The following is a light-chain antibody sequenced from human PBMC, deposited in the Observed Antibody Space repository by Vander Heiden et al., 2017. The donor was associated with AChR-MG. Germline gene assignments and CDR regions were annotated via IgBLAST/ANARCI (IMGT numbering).Light chain of an antibody. CDR3: QSYDVSLSAAV. CDR1: SPNSGAAYN. CDR2: GNS. J-gene: IGLJ2*01. Sequence: QSVLTQPPSVSGAPGQRVTISCPGTSPNSGAAYNVHWYQHLPGTAPKLLIYGNSNRPSGVPDRFSASKSDTSASLAVTGLHPDDEAVYYCQSYDVSLSAAVFGGGTKLTVL. V-gene: IGLV1-40*01.